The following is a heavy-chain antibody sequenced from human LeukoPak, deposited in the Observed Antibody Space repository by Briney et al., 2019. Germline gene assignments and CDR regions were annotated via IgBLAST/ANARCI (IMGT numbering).Heavy chain of an antibody. J-gene: IGHJ5*02. CDR1: GGSISPYY. V-gene: IGHV4-4*07. CDR3: ARVEGLGYSYGSGGWFDP. Sequence: SETLSLTCTVSGGSISPYYWSFIRQPAGKGLEWIGRISTSGSSKYNPSLESRVTMSVDTSKNQFSLKVTSVTAADTAMYYCARVEGLGYSYGSGGWFDPWGQGTLVTVSS. D-gene: IGHD3-10*01. CDR2: ISTSGSS.